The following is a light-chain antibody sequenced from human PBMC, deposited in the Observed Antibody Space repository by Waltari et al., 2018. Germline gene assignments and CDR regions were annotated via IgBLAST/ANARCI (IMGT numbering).Light chain of an antibody. CDR3: QQSYKTPPLT. V-gene: IGKV1-39*01. CDR2: AAS. J-gene: IGKJ4*01. Sequence: VTITCRASQSIASFLNWYQQKPGKAPKLLIYAASSLQSGVPSRFSASGSGTDFTLTISSLQPEDFATYYCQQSYKTPPLTFGGGTKVEMK. CDR1: QSIASF.